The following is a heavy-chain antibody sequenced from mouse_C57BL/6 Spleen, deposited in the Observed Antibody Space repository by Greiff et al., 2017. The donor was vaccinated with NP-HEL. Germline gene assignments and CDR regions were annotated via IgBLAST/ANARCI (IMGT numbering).Heavy chain of an antibody. CDR2: IDPSDSYT. V-gene: IGHV1-69*01. D-gene: IGHD1-1*01. J-gene: IGHJ2*01. Sequence: QVQLQQPGAELVMPGASVKLSCKASGYTFTSYWMHWVKQRPGQGLEWIGEIDPSDSYTNYNQKFKGKSTLTVDKSSSTAYMQLSSLTSEDSAVYYCARSSITTTVPHFDYWGQGTTLTVSS. CDR3: ARSSITTTVPHFDY. CDR1: GYTFTSYW.